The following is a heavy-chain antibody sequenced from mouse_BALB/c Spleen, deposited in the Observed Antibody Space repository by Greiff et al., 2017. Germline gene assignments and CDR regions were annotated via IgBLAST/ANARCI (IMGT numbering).Heavy chain of an antibody. V-gene: IGHV5-17*02. J-gene: IGHJ4*01. CDR2: ISSGSSTI. CDR1: GFTFSSFG. D-gene: IGHD1-1*01. Sequence: EVQLVESGGGLVQPGGSRKLSCAASGFTFSSFGMHWVRQAPEKGLEWVAYISSGSSTIYYADTVKGRFTISRDNPKNTLFLQMTCLRSEDTAMYYCARNLLLGAMDYWGQGTSVTVSS. CDR3: ARNLLLGAMDY.